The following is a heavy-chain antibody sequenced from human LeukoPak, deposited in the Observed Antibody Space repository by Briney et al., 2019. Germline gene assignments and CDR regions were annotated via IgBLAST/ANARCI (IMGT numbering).Heavy chain of an antibody. CDR1: GGSISSYY. Sequence: SETLSLTCTVSGGSISSYYWSWIRQPAGKGLEWIGRIYTSGSTNYNPSLKSRVTMSVDTSKNQFSLKLSSVTAADTAVYYCARDTRSIAARRGWFDPWGQGTLVTVSS. V-gene: IGHV4-4*07. J-gene: IGHJ5*02. CDR3: ARDTRSIAARRGWFDP. D-gene: IGHD6-6*01. CDR2: IYTSGST.